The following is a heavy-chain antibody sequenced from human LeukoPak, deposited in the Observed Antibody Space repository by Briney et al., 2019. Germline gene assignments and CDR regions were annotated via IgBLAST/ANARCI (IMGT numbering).Heavy chain of an antibody. CDR3: ARDSVGSSTYYAYWYFDL. V-gene: IGHV3-23*01. J-gene: IGHJ2*01. CDR2: ISGGGDST. CDR1: GITFSDYA. Sequence: GGSLRLSCAASGITFSDYAMTWVRQTPGKGLEWVSVISGGGDSTDHADSMKGRFTISRDNAKNSLYLYMTALRDEDTAVYYCARDSVGSSTYYAYWYFDLWGRGTLVTVSS. D-gene: IGHD2-15*01.